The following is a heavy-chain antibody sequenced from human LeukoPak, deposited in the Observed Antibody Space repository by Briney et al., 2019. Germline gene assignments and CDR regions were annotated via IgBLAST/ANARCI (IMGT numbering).Heavy chain of an antibody. Sequence: PSETLSLTCTVSGGSISSSSYYWGWIRQPPGKGLEWIGSIYYSGSTYYNPSLKSRVTISVDTSKNQFSLELSSVTAADTAVYYCARLSDYSSIWFGELSRYFDYWGQGTLVTVSS. V-gene: IGHV4-39*01. J-gene: IGHJ4*02. CDR1: GGSISSSSYY. D-gene: IGHD3-10*01. CDR3: ARLSDYSSIWFGELSRYFDY. CDR2: IYYSGST.